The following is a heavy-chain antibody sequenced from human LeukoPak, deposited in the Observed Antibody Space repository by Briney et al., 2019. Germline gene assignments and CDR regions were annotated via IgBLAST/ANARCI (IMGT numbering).Heavy chain of an antibody. V-gene: IGHV4-4*07. CDR2: IYTSGST. CDR1: GDSISDYY. Sequence: PSETLSLTCTVSGDSISDYYWSGIRQPAGKGLEWIGRIYTSGSTNYNPSLKSRVTMSVDTSKNQFSLKLSSVTAADTAVYYCARESKLLWFGELSRDHFDYWGQGTLVTVSS. J-gene: IGHJ4*02. CDR3: ARESKLLWFGELSRDHFDY. D-gene: IGHD3-10*01.